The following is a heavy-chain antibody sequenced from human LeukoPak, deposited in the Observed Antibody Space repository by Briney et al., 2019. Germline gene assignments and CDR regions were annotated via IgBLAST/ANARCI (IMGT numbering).Heavy chain of an antibody. D-gene: IGHD6-13*01. CDR1: GYTFTSCA. CDR2: INTNTGNP. CDR3: AKEGTYGSSWSLNY. J-gene: IGHJ4*02. V-gene: IGHV7-4-1*02. Sequence: ASVKVSCKASGYTFTSCAMNWVRQAPGQGLEWMGWINTNTGNPTYAQGFTGRFVFSLDTSVNTAYLQISSLKAEDTAVYYCAKEGTYGSSWSLNYWGQGTLVTVSS.